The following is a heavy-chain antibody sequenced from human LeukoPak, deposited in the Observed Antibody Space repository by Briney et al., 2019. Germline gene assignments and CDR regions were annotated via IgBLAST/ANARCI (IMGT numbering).Heavy chain of an antibody. CDR3: ARGGVNYKIAGP. Sequence: SETLSLTCTVSGGSITSYFWSWIRQPPGKGLEWIGYIYYSGSTNYNPSLKSRVTISVDTSKNQFSLKLSSVTAADTAVYYCARGGVNYKIAGPWGQGALVTVSS. CDR2: IYYSGST. D-gene: IGHD3-10*01. J-gene: IGHJ5*02. CDR1: GGSITSYF. V-gene: IGHV4-59*01.